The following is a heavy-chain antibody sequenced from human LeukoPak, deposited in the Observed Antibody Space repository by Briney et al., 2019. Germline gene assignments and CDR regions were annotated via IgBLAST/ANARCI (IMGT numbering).Heavy chain of an antibody. Sequence: GGSLRLSCEASGFTFGSLAMYWVRQAPGKGLEWIAGIFGSGGSPHYADPVKGRFTISRDNSKNTVYLQINSLRAEDTAVYYCGKTTAGYSSGQKPAWPVDYWGQGTLVTVSS. CDR2: IFGSGGSP. V-gene: IGHV3-23*01. CDR3: GKTTAGYSSGQKPAWPVDY. CDR1: GFTFGSLA. D-gene: IGHD5-18*01. J-gene: IGHJ4*02.